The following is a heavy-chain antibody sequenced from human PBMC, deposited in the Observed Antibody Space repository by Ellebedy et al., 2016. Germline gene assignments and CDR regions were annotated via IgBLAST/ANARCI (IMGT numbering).Heavy chain of an antibody. D-gene: IGHD2-21*02. CDR2: IDPSDSYT. Sequence: KVSCXGSGYSFTSYWISWVRQMPGKGLEWMGRIDPSDSYTNYSPSFQGHVTISADKSISTAYLQWSSLKASDTAMYYCARAYCGGDCYSYYYYYGMDVWGQGTTVTVSS. CDR3: ARAYCGGDCYSYYYYYGMDV. V-gene: IGHV5-10-1*01. J-gene: IGHJ6*02. CDR1: GYSFTSYW.